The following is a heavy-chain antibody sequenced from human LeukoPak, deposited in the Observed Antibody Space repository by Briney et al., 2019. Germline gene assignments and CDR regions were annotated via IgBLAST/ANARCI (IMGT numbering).Heavy chain of an antibody. CDR1: GGSMSSYS. CDR3: AKSNGYGLIDI. V-gene: IGHV4-4*07. D-gene: IGHD3-22*01. J-gene: IGHJ3*02. Sequence: SETLSLTGTLSGGSMSSYSWSWVRQRAGKGLEWIGRMFASGTTNYNPSLKSRLTMSLDTSTNQFSLKLNSVTAADTAVYYCAKSNGYGLIDIWGQGTMVTVSS. CDR2: MFASGTT.